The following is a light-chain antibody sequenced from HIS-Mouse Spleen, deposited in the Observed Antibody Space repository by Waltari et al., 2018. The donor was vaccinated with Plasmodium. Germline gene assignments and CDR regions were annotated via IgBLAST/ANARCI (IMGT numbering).Light chain of an antibody. CDR1: QSVSSN. V-gene: IGKV3-15*01. CDR2: GAS. Sequence: EIVITQSPATLSVSPGERATLSCRASQSVSSNLACYQQKPGQAPRRLIYGASTRATGIPARFSGSGSGTEFTLTISSLQSEDLAVYYCQQYNNWSFTFGPGTKVDIK. CDR3: QQYNNWSFT. J-gene: IGKJ3*01.